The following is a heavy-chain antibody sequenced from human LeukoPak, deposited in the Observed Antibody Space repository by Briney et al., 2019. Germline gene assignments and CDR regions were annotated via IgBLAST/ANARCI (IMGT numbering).Heavy chain of an antibody. V-gene: IGHV4-4*02. D-gene: IGHD4-17*01. Sequence: SETLSLTCAVSGGSISSSNWWSWVRQPPGKGLEWIGEIYHSGSTNYNPSLKSRVTISVDKSKNQFSLKLSSVTAADTAVYYCARSKRMTTVTTWEYGFDYWGLGTLVTVSS. CDR3: ARSKRMTTVTTWEYGFDY. J-gene: IGHJ4*02. CDR1: GGSISSSNW. CDR2: IYHSGST.